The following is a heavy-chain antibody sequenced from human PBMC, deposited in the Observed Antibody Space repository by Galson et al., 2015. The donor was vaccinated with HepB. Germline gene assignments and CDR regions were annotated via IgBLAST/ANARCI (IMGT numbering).Heavy chain of an antibody. J-gene: IGHJ4*02. Sequence: SLRLSCAASGFTFSSYAMSWVHQAPGKGLEWVSAISGSGGSTYYADSVKGRFTISRDNSKNTLYLQMNSLRAEDTAVYYCANPQQWLVLSYWGQGTLVTVSS. D-gene: IGHD6-19*01. CDR3: ANPQQWLVLSY. CDR1: GFTFSSYA. CDR2: ISGSGGST. V-gene: IGHV3-23*01.